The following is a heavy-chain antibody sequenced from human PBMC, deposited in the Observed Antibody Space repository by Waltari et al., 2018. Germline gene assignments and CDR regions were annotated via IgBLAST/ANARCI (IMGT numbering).Heavy chain of an antibody. V-gene: IGHV4-59*11. Sequence: QVQLQESGPGLVKPSETLSLTCTASGGPISSHYWSWIRQPPGKGLEWMGYIYYMGSTNYNPSRKSRATISVDTSKNQSPRKWGSGTAAETAVYSGGRGGGGAADYWGQGTLVTVSS. CDR1: GGPISSHY. D-gene: IGHD3-16*01. CDR2: IYYMGST. CDR3: GRGGGGAADY. J-gene: IGHJ4*02.